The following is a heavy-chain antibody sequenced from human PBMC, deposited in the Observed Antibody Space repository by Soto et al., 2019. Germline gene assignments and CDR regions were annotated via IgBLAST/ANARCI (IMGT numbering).Heavy chain of an antibody. CDR2: MNPNSGNT. Sequence: ASVKVSCKASGYTFTSYDINWVRQATGQGLEWMGWMNPNSGNTGYAQKFQGRVTMTRNTSISTAYMELSSLRSEDTAVYYCARERAAAGSNWFDPWGQGTQVTVSS. CDR3: ARERAAAGSNWFDP. D-gene: IGHD6-13*01. J-gene: IGHJ5*02. V-gene: IGHV1-8*01. CDR1: GYTFTSYD.